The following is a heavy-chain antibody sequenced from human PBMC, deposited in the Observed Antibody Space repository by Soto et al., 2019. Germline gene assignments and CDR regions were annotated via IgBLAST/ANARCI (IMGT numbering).Heavy chain of an antibody. D-gene: IGHD4-17*01. J-gene: IGHJ4*02. CDR3: AKDKVMTTVTDF. CDR1: GFTFSNYA. Sequence: VQLLESGGGLVQPGGSLRLSCAASGFTFSNYAMTWVRQVPGKGLEWVSTISSSGGSTYYADSVKGRFTVSRDNSKNTLYLQMSSLRAEDTAIYYCAKDKVMTTVTDFWGQGTLITVSS. V-gene: IGHV3-23*01. CDR2: ISSSGGST.